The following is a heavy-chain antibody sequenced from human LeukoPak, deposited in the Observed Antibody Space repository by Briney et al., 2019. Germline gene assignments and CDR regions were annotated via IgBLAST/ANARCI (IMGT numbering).Heavy chain of an antibody. CDR3: ARQITIFGVVILGGFDY. D-gene: IGHD3-3*01. CDR1: GYTFTSYY. V-gene: IGHV1-46*03. Sequence: ASVKVSCKASGYTFTSYYMHWVRQAPGQGLEWIGIINPSGGSTSYAQKFQGRVTMTRDTSTSTVYMELSSLRSEDTAVYYCARQITIFGVVILGGFDYWGQGTLVTVSS. J-gene: IGHJ4*02. CDR2: INPSGGST.